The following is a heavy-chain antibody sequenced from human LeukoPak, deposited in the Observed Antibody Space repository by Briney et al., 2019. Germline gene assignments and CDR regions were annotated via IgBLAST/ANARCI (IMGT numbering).Heavy chain of an antibody. CDR3: ARGVVTPFDFDY. V-gene: IGHV4-31*03. CDR2: IYYSGST. Sequence: SEALSLTCTVSGGSISSGGYYWSWIRQHPGKGLEWIGYIYYSGSTYYNPSLKSRVTISVDTSKNQFSLQLSSVTAADTAVYYCARGVVTPFDFDYWGQGTLVTVSS. J-gene: IGHJ4*02. CDR1: GGSISSGGYY. D-gene: IGHD3-3*01.